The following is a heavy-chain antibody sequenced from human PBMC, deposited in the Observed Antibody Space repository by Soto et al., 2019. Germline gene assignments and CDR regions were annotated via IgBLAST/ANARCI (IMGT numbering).Heavy chain of an antibody. V-gene: IGHV4-39*01. CDR3: AGLGMVAAHREFDP. CDR1: GGSISSSRSY. D-gene: IGHD2-15*01. CDR2: IFYSGST. Sequence: SETLSLTCNVSGGSISSSRSYWAWIRQPPGKGLEWIANIFYSGSTYYNPSLASRVTVSVDTSKNQFSLKLSSVTAADTAVYYCAGLGMVAAHREFDPWGQGTLVTVSS. J-gene: IGHJ5*02.